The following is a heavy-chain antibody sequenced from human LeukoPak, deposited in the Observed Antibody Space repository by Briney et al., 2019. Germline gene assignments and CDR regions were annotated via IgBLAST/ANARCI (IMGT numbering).Heavy chain of an antibody. CDR2: IYTSGST. CDR1: GDSISSGSYF. J-gene: IGHJ3*02. Sequence: SETLSLTCTVSGDSISSGSYFWSWTRQPAGKGLEWIGRIYTSGSTNYNPSLKSRVTISVDTSKNQFSLNLSSVTAADTAVYYCARDPQYYYDSSGYPIYAFDIWGQGTMVTVSS. V-gene: IGHV4-61*02. CDR3: ARDPQYYYDSSGYPIYAFDI. D-gene: IGHD3-22*01.